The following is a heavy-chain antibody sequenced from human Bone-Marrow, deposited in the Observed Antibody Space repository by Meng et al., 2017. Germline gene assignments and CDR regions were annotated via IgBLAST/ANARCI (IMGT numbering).Heavy chain of an antibody. Sequence: GGSLRLSCATSGFTFSSLWMHWVRQPAGKGLVWVSRINSDGSITTYADSVKGRFTISRDNSKNTLYLQMNSLRAEDTAVYYCAKDSGSHDYWGQGTLVTVSS. V-gene: IGHV3-74*01. CDR2: INSDGSIT. CDR1: GFTFSSLW. D-gene: IGHD1-26*01. J-gene: IGHJ4*02. CDR3: AKDSGSHDY.